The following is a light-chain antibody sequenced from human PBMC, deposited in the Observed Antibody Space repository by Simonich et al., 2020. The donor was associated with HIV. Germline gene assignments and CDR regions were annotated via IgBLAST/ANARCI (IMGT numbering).Light chain of an antibody. Sequence: QSALTQPPSASGSPGQSVTISCTGTSSDVGGYNYVSWYQQLPDKAPKLMIYEVSKRPSGVPARFSGSKSGNTASLTVSGLQAEDEADYYCSSYADSNNLVFGGGTKLTVL. J-gene: IGLJ3*02. CDR2: EVS. CDR1: SSDVGGYNY. CDR3: SSYADSNNLV. V-gene: IGLV2-8*01.